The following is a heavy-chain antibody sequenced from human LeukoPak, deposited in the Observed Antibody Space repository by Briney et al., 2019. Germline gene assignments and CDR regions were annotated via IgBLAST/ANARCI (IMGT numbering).Heavy chain of an antibody. D-gene: IGHD6-19*01. J-gene: IGHJ4*02. CDR2: ISYDGSNK. CDR1: GFTFSSYA. CDR3: AGVSPDYRSGWYDY. Sequence: PGGSLRLSCAASGFTFSSYAMHWVRQAPGKGLEWVAVISYDGSNKYYADSVKGRFTISRDNSKNTLYLQMNSLRAEDTAVYYCAGVSPDYRSGWYDYWGQGSLVTVSS. V-gene: IGHV3-30-3*01.